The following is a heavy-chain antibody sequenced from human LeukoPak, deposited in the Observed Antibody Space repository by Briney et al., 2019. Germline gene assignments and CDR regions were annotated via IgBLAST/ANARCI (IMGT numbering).Heavy chain of an antibody. CDR3: ARAFRPYDSSGSFDY. D-gene: IGHD3-22*01. Sequence: ASVKVSCKASGYTFTSYGISWVRQAPGQGLEWMGWISAYNGNTNYAQKLQGRVTMTTDTSTSTAYMELRSLRSDDTAVYYCARAFRPYDSSGSFDYWGQGTLVTVSS. V-gene: IGHV1-18*01. CDR2: ISAYNGNT. J-gene: IGHJ4*02. CDR1: GYTFTSYG.